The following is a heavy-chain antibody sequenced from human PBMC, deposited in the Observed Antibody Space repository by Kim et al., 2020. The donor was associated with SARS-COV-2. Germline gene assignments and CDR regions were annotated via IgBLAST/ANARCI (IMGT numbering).Heavy chain of an antibody. D-gene: IGHD1-26*01. J-gene: IGHJ4*02. CDR3: AGRLDY. CDR1: GFTFSSYS. V-gene: IGHV3-48*01. CDR2: ISSSSSTI. Sequence: GGSLRLSCAASGFTFSSYSMNWVRQAPGKGLEWISYISSSSSTIYYADSVKGRFTISRDNAKNSLYLQMNSLRAEDTAVYYCAGRLDYWGQGTLVNASS.